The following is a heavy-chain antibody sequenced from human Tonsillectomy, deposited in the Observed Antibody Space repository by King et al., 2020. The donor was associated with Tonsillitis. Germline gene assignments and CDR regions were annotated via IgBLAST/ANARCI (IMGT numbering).Heavy chain of an antibody. D-gene: IGHD5-18*01. CDR3: ARDQSGYTYAFQAGFDY. CDR1: GFTFSTYW. J-gene: IGHJ4*02. Sequence: DVQLVESGGGLVQPGGSLRLSCAASGFTFSTYWMSWVRQAPGKGLEWVANIKQDGSEKYYVDSVKGRFTISRDNAKNSLYLQIKSLRAEDTAVYYCARDQSGYTYAFQAGFDYWGQGTLVTVSS. V-gene: IGHV3-7*03. CDR2: IKQDGSEK.